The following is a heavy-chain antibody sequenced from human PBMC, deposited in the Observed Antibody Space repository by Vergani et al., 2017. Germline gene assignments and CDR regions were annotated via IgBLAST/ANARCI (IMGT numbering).Heavy chain of an antibody. CDR3: ASYCSGGSCYSVDAFDI. CDR2: ISSSSSYI. J-gene: IGHJ3*02. Sequence: EVQLVESGGGLVKPGGSLRLSCAASGFTFSSYSMNWVRQAPGKGLEWVSSISSSSSYIYYADSVKGRFTISRDNAKNSLYLQMNSLRAEDTAVYYCASYCSGGSCYSVDAFDIWGQGTMVTVSS. D-gene: IGHD2-15*01. V-gene: IGHV3-21*01. CDR1: GFTFSSYS.